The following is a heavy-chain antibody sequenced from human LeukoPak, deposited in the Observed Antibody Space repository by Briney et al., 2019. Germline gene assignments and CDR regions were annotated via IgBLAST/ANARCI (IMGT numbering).Heavy chain of an antibody. V-gene: IGHV4-39*01. J-gene: IGHJ6*03. CDR1: GDSISSSSYY. CDR3: ARQLRGPQYSAFYFYMDV. CDR2: IYYSGIT. Sequence: SETLSLTCTVSGDSISSSSYYWGWVRQPPGKGLEWIGAIYYSGITYYNPSLESRVTISVDTSKNQSSLGLTSVTAADTAVFYCARQLRGPQYSAFYFYMDVWGKGTTVTVSS. D-gene: IGHD3-10*01.